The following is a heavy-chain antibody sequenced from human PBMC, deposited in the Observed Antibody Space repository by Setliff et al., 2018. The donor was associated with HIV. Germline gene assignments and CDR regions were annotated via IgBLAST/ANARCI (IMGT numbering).Heavy chain of an antibody. V-gene: IGHV4-39*01. CDR2: VYQSGST. D-gene: IGHD1-26*01. CDR3: ARHQGGSYSPHYSFDY. Sequence: SETLSLTCTVYGASISNSNSYWGWIRQPPGKRLEWLGSVYQSGSTSYNPSLSSRLTISVDTSKNQVSLRLSSVTAADTGVYYCARHQGGSYSPHYSFDYWGQGTLVTVSS. J-gene: IGHJ4*02. CDR1: GASISNSNSY.